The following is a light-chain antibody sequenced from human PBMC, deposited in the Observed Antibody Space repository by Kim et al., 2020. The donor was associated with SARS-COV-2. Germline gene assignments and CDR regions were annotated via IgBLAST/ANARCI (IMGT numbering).Light chain of an antibody. CDR1: SSDLGAYNY. CDR2: DVD. CDR3: SSYTSSSANV. Sequence: GQAIAISCTGTSSDLGAYNYVSWYQHRPGKAPKLMIYDVDTRTSGVSVRFSGSKSGNTASLTISGLQAEDEADYYCSSYTSSSANVFGTGTKVTVL. J-gene: IGLJ1*01. V-gene: IGLV2-14*03.